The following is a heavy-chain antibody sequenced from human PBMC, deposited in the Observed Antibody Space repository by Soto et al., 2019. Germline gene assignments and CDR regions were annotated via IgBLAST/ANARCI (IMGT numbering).Heavy chain of an antibody. V-gene: IGHV2-26*01. D-gene: IGHD2-8*01. CDR3: ARYATRGPDYYYGMDV. CDR2: IFSNDEK. J-gene: IGHJ6*02. Sequence: QVTLKESGPVLVKPTETLTLTCTVSGFSLNYGRMAVTWIRQPPGRALEWLAHIFSNDEKSYTTSLKSRLTISKDTSKSQVVLTITNMDPADTGTYYCARYATRGPDYYYGMDVWGRGTTVTVSS. CDR1: GFSLNYGRMA.